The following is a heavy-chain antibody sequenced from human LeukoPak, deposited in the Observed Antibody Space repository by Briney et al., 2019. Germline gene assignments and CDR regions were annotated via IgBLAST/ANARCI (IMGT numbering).Heavy chain of an antibody. V-gene: IGHV4-39*01. CDR3: TRGLPRANDAFDI. Sequence: SETLSLTCTVSGVSISTSSYYWGWIRQPPGKGLEWIGSIYYGGTTYYHPSLKSRVSISVDTSESQFSLKLSSVTAADTALYYCTRGLPRANDAFDIWGRGTMVTVSS. J-gene: IGHJ3*02. CDR1: GVSISTSSYY. CDR2: IYYGGTT.